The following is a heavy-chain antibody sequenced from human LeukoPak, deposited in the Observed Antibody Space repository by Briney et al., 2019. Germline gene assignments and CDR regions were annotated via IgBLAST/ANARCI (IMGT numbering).Heavy chain of an antibody. CDR1: GGSISSYY. CDR2: IYYSGST. J-gene: IGHJ4*02. D-gene: IGHD3-22*01. CDR3: ARGGYYDSSGCNDY. V-gene: IGHV4-59*01. Sequence: SETLSLTCTVSGGSISSYYWSWIRQPPGKGLEWIGYIYYSGSTNYNPSLKSRVTISVDTSKNQFSLKLSSVTAADTAVYYCARGGYYDSSGCNDYWGQGTLVTVSS.